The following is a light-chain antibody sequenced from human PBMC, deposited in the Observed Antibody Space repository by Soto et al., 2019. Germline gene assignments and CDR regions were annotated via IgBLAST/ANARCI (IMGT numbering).Light chain of an antibody. CDR1: QSVSNSS. CDR2: AAS. CDR3: QVYGNSPMYT. Sequence: EIVLTQSPGTLSLSPGERATFSCRASQSVSNSSLAWYHQKPGQAPRLLLFAASRRATGIPDTFSGSGSGTDFTRTISRLEPEDFAVYYCQVYGNSPMYTFGQGTKVDIK. V-gene: IGKV3-20*01. J-gene: IGKJ2*01.